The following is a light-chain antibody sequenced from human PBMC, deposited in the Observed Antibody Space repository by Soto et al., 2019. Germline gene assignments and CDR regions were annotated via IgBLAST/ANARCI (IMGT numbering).Light chain of an antibody. CDR2: EVS. CDR3: CSYAGSSSLV. J-gene: IGLJ2*01. V-gene: IGLV2-8*01. CDR1: SSDVGNYKY. Sequence: QSALTQPASVSGSPGQSITISCTGTSSDVGNYKYVSWYQQHPGKAPKLMIYEVSKRPSGVPDRFSGSKSGNTASLTVSGLQAEDEADYYCCSYAGSSSLVFGGVTKVTVL.